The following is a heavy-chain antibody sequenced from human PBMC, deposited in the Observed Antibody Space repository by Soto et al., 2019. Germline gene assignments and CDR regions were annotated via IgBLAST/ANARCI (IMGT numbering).Heavy chain of an antibody. V-gene: IGHV5-10-1*01. CDR1: GYSFTSYW. Sequence: EVQLVQSGAEVEKPGDSLRNSCNGSGYSFTSYWISWVRQMPGKGLEWMGRSDPIDSYIQYTPSFQGHVSISVDKSISTAYLQWSGLKASDPAMYYCARHESTTSWLGAWGEGNLVNVPS. J-gene: IGHJ5*02. CDR2: SDPIDSYI. CDR3: ARHESTTSWLGA.